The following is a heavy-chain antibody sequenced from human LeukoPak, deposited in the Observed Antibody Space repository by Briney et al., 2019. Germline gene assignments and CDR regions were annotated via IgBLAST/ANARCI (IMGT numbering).Heavy chain of an antibody. CDR1: GGSISSGSYY. J-gene: IGHJ2*01. Sequence: SETLSLTCTVSGGSISSGSYYWSWIRQPAGKGLEWIGRIYSSGSTNYNPSLKSRVTISVDTSKNHFSLNLSSVTAADTAVYYCARATTVTTFFYWYFDLWGRGTLVTVSS. CDR3: ARATTVTTFFYWYFDL. V-gene: IGHV4-61*10. D-gene: IGHD4-17*01. CDR2: IYSSGST.